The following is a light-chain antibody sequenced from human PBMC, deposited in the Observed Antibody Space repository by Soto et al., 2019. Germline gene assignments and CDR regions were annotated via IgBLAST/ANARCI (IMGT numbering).Light chain of an antibody. Sequence: QSALAQPASVSGSPGQSITISCTGSGSDIATFNYVSWYQQYPGKAPKLLIYQVTSRASGVSHRFSGSKSGNTAALTISGLQPEEEAEYYCNSYSSTSFYVFGTGTKVTVL. CDR2: QVT. CDR1: GSDIATFNY. V-gene: IGLV2-14*01. CDR3: NSYSSTSFYV. J-gene: IGLJ1*01.